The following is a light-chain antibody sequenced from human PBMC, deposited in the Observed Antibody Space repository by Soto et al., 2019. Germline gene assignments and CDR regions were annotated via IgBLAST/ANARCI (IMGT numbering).Light chain of an antibody. V-gene: IGKV3-20*01. CDR3: QHYANSVWT. CDR2: AAF. Sequence: EIVLTQSPGTLSLSPGERATLSCRASQSISSSNFDWYQQKPGQAPRLLIYAAFSRATGIPDRFSGSGSGTDFTLTIGRLEAEDFAVYYCQHYANSVWTFGQGTKVEIK. CDR1: QSISSSN. J-gene: IGKJ1*01.